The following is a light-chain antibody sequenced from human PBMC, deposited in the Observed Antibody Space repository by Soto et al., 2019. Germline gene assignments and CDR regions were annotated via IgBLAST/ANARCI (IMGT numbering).Light chain of an antibody. J-gene: IGLJ3*02. CDR3: CSYAGSGTLL. CDR1: SSDIGSYNL. Sequence: QSALTQPASVSGSPGQSITVSCTGTSSDIGSYNLVSWYQHHPGKAPKLMIYAVSKRPSGVSSRFSGSKSGNTASLTISGLQAEDEADYFCCSYAGSGTLLFGGGTKVTVL. V-gene: IGLV2-23*02. CDR2: AVS.